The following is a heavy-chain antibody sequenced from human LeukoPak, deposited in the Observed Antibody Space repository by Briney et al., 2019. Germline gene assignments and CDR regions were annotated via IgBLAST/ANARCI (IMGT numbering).Heavy chain of an antibody. CDR2: INPSGGST. V-gene: IGHV1-46*01. J-gene: IGHJ2*01. Sequence: ASVKVSCKASGYTFTSYYMHWVRQAPGQGLEWMGIINPSGGSTSYAQKFQGRVTMTRDMSTSTVYMELSSLRSEDTAVYYCARCDHFEVAAKRDWYFDLWGRGTLVTVSS. CDR1: GYTFTSYY. CDR3: ARCDHFEVAAKRDWYFDL. D-gene: IGHD2-15*01.